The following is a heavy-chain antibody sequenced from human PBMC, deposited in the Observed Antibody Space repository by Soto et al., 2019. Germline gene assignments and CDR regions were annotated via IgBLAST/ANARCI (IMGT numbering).Heavy chain of an antibody. CDR2: IDTSGST. CDR3: ATRITVFGLLIPPFDP. D-gene: IGHD3-3*01. CDR1: GGSISNYY. J-gene: IGHJ5*02. Sequence: TLSLTCTVSGGSISNYYCNWIRQPAGKGLEWIGRIDTSGSTNYNPSLKSRVTMSVDTSKQEFSLKLSSVTAADTALYYCATRITVFGLLIPPFDPWGQGTQVTVSS. V-gene: IGHV4-4*07.